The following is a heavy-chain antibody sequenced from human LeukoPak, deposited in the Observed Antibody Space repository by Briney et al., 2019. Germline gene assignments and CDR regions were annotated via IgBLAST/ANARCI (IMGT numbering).Heavy chain of an antibody. D-gene: IGHD1-26*01. Sequence: GGSLRLSCAASGFTFSSYWMSWVRQAPGKGPEWVANIKQDGSEKYYVDSVKGRFTISRDNAKNSLYLQMNSLRAEDTAVYYCARLYSGSYYYYYYGMDVWGQGTTVTVSS. V-gene: IGHV3-7*03. J-gene: IGHJ6*02. CDR1: GFTFSSYW. CDR2: IKQDGSEK. CDR3: ARLYSGSYYYYYYGMDV.